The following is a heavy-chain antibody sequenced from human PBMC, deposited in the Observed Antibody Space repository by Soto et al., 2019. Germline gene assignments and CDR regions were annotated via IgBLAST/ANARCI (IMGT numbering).Heavy chain of an antibody. CDR3: ARHRGTYTHPGY. D-gene: IGHD4-4*01. Sequence: PSETLSLTCTVSGGSICSYYWSWIRQPPGKGLEWIGYIYYSGSTNYNPSLKSRVTMSVDTSKNQFSLKLSSVTATDTAVYYCARHRGTYTHPGYWGQGTLVTVSS. CDR1: GGSICSYY. V-gene: IGHV4-59*08. J-gene: IGHJ4*02. CDR2: IYYSGST.